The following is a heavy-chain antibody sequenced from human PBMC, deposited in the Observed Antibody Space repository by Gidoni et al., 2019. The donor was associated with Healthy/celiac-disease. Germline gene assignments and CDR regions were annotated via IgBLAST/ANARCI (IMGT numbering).Heavy chain of an antibody. D-gene: IGHD3-22*01. J-gene: IGHJ3*02. CDR2: IIPIFGTA. CDR3: ASTIDYYDSSGYIDAFDI. CDR1: GGTFRSYA. Sequence: QVQLVQSGADVTKPGSSVKVSCKASGGTFRSYAISWVRQAPGQGLEWMGGIIPIFGTAKYAQKFQGRVTINADESTSTAYMELSSLRSEDTAVYYWASTIDYYDSSGYIDAFDIWGQGTMVTVSS. V-gene: IGHV1-69*01.